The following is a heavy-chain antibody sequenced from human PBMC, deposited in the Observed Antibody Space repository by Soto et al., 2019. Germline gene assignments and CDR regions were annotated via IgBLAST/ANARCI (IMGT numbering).Heavy chain of an antibody. CDR3: AIVLLRYSDWLLSDGGTHDP. D-gene: IGHD3-9*01. Sequence: ASVQVSCKASGGTFISYAISWVRQAPGQGLAWVGWRIPIYGTANYAQKFQGRVTITADESTSTAYMELSSLRSEDTAVYYCAIVLLRYSDWLLSDGGTHDPWGQGTLVTVSS. CDR1: GGTFISYA. V-gene: IGHV1-69*13. CDR2: RIPIYGTA. J-gene: IGHJ5*02.